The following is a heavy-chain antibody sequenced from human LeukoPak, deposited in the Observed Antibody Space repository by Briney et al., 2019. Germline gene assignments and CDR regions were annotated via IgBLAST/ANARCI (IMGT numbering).Heavy chain of an antibody. D-gene: IGHD5-24*01. CDR3: VRPVGMATSGY. J-gene: IGHJ4*02. CDR1: GFAFSSYW. V-gene: IGHV3-7*01. CDR2: IKQDGSEK. Sequence: PGGSLRLSCAASGFAFSSYWMSWVRQAPGKGLEWVANIKQDGSEKYYVDSVKGRFTISRDNAKNSLYLQMNSLRAEDTAVYCCVRPVGMATSGYWGQGTLVTVSS.